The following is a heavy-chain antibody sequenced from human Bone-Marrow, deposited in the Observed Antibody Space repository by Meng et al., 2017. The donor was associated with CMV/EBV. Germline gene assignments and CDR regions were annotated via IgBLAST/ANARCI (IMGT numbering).Heavy chain of an antibody. CDR2: IKQDGSEK. CDR3: ARDLRHQLLYGYYYGMDV. CDR1: GFTVSSNY. Sequence: GGSLRLSCAASGFTVSSNYMSWVRQAPGKGLEWVANIKQDGSEKYYVDSVKGRFTISRDNAKNSLYLQMNSLRAEDTAVYYCARDLRHQLLYGYYYGMDVWGQGTTVTVYS. J-gene: IGHJ6*02. V-gene: IGHV3-7*01. D-gene: IGHD2-2*02.